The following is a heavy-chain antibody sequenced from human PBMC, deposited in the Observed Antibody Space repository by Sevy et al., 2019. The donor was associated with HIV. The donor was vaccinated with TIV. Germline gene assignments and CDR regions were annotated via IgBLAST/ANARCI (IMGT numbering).Heavy chain of an antibody. V-gene: IGHV1-18*04. J-gene: IGHJ6*02. CDR1: GYTFTSYG. D-gene: IGHD3-10*01. CDR2: ISAYNGNT. Sequence: ASVKVSCKASGYTFTSYGISWVRQAPGQGLEWMGWISAYNGNTNYAQKLQGRVTMTTDTSTNTAYMELRSLRSDDTAVYYCARDLFGTVLLWFGESSGGMDVWGQGTTVTVSS. CDR3: ARDLFGTVLLWFGESSGGMDV.